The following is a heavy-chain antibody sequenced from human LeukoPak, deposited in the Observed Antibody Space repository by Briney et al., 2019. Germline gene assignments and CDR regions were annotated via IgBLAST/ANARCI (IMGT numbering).Heavy chain of an antibody. CDR3: ARAYCSSTSCSADAFDI. CDR2: IYYSGST. V-gene: IGHV4-59*01. CDR1: GGSISSYY. Sequence: SETLSLTCTVSGGSISSYYWSWIRQPPGKGLEWIGYIYYSGSTNYNPFLKSRVTISVDTSKNQFSLKLSSVTAADTAVYYCARAYCSSTSCSADAFDIWGQGTMVTVSS. J-gene: IGHJ3*02. D-gene: IGHD2-2*01.